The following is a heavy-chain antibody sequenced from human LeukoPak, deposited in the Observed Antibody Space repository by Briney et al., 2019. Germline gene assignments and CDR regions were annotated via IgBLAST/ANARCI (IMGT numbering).Heavy chain of an antibody. J-gene: IGHJ5*02. V-gene: IGHV1-46*01. D-gene: IGHD3-22*01. CDR2: INPSGGST. CDR1: GYTFTSYY. Sequence: GASVKVSCKASGYTFTSYYMHWVRQAPGQGLEWMGIINPSGGSTSYAQKFQGRVTMTRDTSTSTVYMELSSLRSDDTAVYYCASMPYYYDSSGYYLVWFDPWGQGTLVTVSS. CDR3: ASMPYYYDSSGYYLVWFDP.